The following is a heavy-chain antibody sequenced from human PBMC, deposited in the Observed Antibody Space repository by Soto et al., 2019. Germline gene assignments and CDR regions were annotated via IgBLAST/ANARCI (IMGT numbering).Heavy chain of an antibody. CDR1: GYTFTSHY. Sequence: QVQMVQSGAEVKKPGASVNVSCKASGYTFTSHYIHWVRQSPGQGLEWMGIINPSGGSPIYAQKCQDRVTMTKDTSTSTVYMSLSSLRSEDTAIYDCARATCRSGDCYSDWFDPWGQGTLITVSS. D-gene: IGHD2-21*02. V-gene: IGHV1-46*01. J-gene: IGHJ5*02. CDR2: INPSGGSP. CDR3: ARATCRSGDCYSDWFDP.